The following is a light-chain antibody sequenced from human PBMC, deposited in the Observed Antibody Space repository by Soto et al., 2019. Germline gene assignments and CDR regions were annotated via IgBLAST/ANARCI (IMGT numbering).Light chain of an antibody. J-gene: IGKJ3*01. V-gene: IGKV1-39*01. CDR2: GAS. CDR1: HNINNY. Sequence: DIQMTQSPSSLSASVGDRVTITCRASHNINNYLNWFQQKPGKAPNLLIYGASSLESGVPSRFSGSGSGTDFTLTISNLQPEDFATYYCQQNHSREPSTFGPGTKVAVK. CDR3: QQNHSREPST.